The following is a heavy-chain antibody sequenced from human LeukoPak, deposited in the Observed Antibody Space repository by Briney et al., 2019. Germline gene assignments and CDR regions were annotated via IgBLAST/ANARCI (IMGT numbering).Heavy chain of an antibody. D-gene: IGHD3-22*01. CDR2: IYASGST. V-gene: IGHV4-4*07. J-gene: IGHJ4*02. CDR1: GGSISSYY. CDR3: ATRPARGSGPYYPYFDY. Sequence: SETLSLTCTVSGGSISSYYWSWIRQPAGKGLEWIGRIYASGSTNYNPSLKSRVTISVDTSKTQFSLKLTSVTAADTAVYYCATRPARGSGPYYPYFDYWGQGTLVTVSS.